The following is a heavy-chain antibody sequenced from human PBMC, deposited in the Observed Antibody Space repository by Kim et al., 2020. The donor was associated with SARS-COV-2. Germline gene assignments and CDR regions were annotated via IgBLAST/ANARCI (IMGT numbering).Heavy chain of an antibody. J-gene: IGHJ4*02. V-gene: IGHV3-30*01. CDR3: ARASSYSSSWYGIDF. Sequence: ADHVVARFTLSRDNSKHTVYLQMNSLRGEDTAMYFCARASSYSSSWYGIDFWGQGTLVTVSS. D-gene: IGHD6-13*01.